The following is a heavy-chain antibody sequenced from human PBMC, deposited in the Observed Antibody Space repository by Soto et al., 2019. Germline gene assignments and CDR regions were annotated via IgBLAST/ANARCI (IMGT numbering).Heavy chain of an antibody. V-gene: IGHV3-30*03. CDR2: ISYDGSNK. CDR3: ELYDSSGYYSD. CDR1: GFTFSSYG. Sequence: PGESLRLSCAASGFTFSSYGMHWVRQAPGKGLEWVAVISYDGSNKYYADSVKGRFTISRDNSKNTLYLQMNSLRAEDTAVYYCELYDSSGYYSDWGQGTLVTVSS. D-gene: IGHD3-22*01. J-gene: IGHJ4*02.